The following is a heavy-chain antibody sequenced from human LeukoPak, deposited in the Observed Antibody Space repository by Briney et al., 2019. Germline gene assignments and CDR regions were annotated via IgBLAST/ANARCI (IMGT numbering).Heavy chain of an antibody. CDR3: ARGPTYFDY. J-gene: IGHJ4*02. Sequence: PSQTLSLTCTVAGGSISSGSYYWSWIRQPAGKGLEWIGRIYTSGSTNYNPSLKSRVTISVDTSKNQFSLKLSSVTAADTAVYYCARGPTYFDYWGQGTLVTVSS. V-gene: IGHV4-61*02. CDR1: GGSISSGSYY. D-gene: IGHD4-11*01. CDR2: IYTSGST.